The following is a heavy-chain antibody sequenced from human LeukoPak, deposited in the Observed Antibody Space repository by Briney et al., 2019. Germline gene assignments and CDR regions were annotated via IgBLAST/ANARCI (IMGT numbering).Heavy chain of an antibody. CDR2: ISSSGETI. J-gene: IGHJ4*02. V-gene: IGHV3-11*01. CDR3: AGNLPVRNDGWPLFDY. CDR1: GFTFSDSY. D-gene: IGHD1-1*01. Sequence: GGSLRLSCAASGFTFSDSYMSWIRQSPGKGLEWISYISSSGETIYYADSMKGRFTISRDNAKNSLYLHINSLSAEDTAVYYCAGNLPVRNDGWPLFDYWGQGTLVTVSS.